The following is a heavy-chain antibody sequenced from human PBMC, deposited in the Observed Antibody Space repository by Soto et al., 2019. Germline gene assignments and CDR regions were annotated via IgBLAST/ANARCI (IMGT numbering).Heavy chain of an antibody. CDR3: ARDGREASGMGV. V-gene: IGHV4-59*11. CDR1: GGSISSHY. J-gene: IGHJ6*02. CDR2: IYYRGST. Sequence: PSETLSLTCTVSGGSISSHYWSWVRQAPGKGLEWIGHIYYRGSTSYNPSLRSRSTISVDTSNNQFSLKLNSVTTADTAVYYCARDGREASGMGVWGQGTKVTVSS. D-gene: IGHD1-26*01.